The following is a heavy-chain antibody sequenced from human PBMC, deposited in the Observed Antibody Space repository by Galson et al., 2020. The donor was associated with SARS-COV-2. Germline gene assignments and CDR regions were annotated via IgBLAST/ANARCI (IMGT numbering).Heavy chain of an antibody. J-gene: IGHJ4*02. V-gene: IGHV3-43*01. CDR3: AKDTTEVAVAGIFDY. Sequence: GGSLRLSCAASGFTFEYYTMHWVRQTPGTGLEWVSLISWDGDSTYYADSVRGRFTISRDNSKNSLYLQMNSLTTEDTALYYCAKDTTEVAVAGIFDYWGQGTLVTVSS. D-gene: IGHD6-19*01. CDR1: GFTFEYYT. CDR2: ISWDGDST.